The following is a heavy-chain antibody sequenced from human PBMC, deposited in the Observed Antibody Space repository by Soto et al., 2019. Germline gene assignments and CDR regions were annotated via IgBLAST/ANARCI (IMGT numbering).Heavy chain of an antibody. V-gene: IGHV4-61*08. D-gene: IGHD6-19*01. CDR3: ARVGGLAVAGRAHYYYYGMDV. CDR1: GGSVSGGGYY. Sequence: SETLSLTCTVSGGSVSGGGYYWSWIRQPPGKGLEWIGYIYYSGSTNYNPSLKSRVTISVDTSKNQFSLKLSSVTAADTAVYYCARVGGLAVAGRAHYYYYGMDVWGQGTTVTVSS. CDR2: IYYSGST. J-gene: IGHJ6*02.